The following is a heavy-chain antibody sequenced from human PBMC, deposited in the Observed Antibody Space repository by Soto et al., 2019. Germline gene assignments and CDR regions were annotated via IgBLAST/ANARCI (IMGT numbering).Heavy chain of an antibody. D-gene: IGHD1-26*01. Sequence: QAQLVQSGAEVKKPGASVKVSCKASGYTFTGYDINWVRQATGHGLEWMGWMNPNSGNTGYAQNFQGRVTMTRDNSITTAYMELTSLRDGDSAVYYCAGEKVGTTGIDFWGQGPLVTVSS. CDR3: AGEKVGTTGIDF. J-gene: IGHJ4*02. V-gene: IGHV1-8*01. CDR2: MNPNSGNT. CDR1: GYTFTGYD.